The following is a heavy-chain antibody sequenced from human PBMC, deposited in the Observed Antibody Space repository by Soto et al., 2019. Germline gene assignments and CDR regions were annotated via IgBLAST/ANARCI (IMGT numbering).Heavy chain of an antibody. Sequence: GESLKISCQTSGYSFTSYWIAWVRQMPGKGLEWMGVIYPDDSDTRYSPPFQGQVTISVDKSVSTAYLQWSRLKASDTAIYYCARRVQDFTRSFWFDPWGQGTQATVSS. V-gene: IGHV5-51*01. CDR2: IYPDDSDT. CDR3: ARRVQDFTRSFWFDP. J-gene: IGHJ5*02. D-gene: IGHD1-1*01. CDR1: GYSFTSYW.